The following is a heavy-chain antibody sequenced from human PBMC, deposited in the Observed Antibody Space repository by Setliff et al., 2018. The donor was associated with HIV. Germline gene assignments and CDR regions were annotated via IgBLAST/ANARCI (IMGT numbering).Heavy chain of an antibody. CDR1: GYSFTGYY. CDR2: INPKSGAT. J-gene: IGHJ4*02. Sequence: ASVKVSCKASGYSFTGYYVNWVRQAPGQGLEWMGRINPKSGATNLAQKFQGRVTLTRDTSVTTVYMELTSLRSDDTAVYYCARKDGVGYCDSNSCYGIGPIDFWGQGSLVTVYS. CDR3: ARKDGVGYCDSNSCYGIGPIDF. V-gene: IGHV1-2*06. D-gene: IGHD2-2*01.